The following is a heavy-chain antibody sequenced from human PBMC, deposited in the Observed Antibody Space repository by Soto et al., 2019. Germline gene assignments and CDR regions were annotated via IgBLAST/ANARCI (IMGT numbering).Heavy chain of an antibody. V-gene: IGHV1-69*02. D-gene: IGHD3-10*01. CDR2: FNPILSFS. Sequence: QVQLVQSGAEVKKPGSSVKVSCKASGDTFNFYTINWVRQAPGLGLEWMGRFNPILSFSNSALKFQGRVTLPADKSTSTAYRVLSSLRSEVTAIYYCATSFGSGSRAFDYWGQGALVTVSS. CDR3: ATSFGSGSRAFDY. CDR1: GDTFNFYT. J-gene: IGHJ4*02.